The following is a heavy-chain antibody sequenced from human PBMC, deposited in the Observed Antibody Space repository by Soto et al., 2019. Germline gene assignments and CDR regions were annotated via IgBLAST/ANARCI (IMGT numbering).Heavy chain of an antibody. D-gene: IGHD3-22*01. CDR1: GYTFTDYY. V-gene: IGHV1-2*02. CDR2: ISPKTGGT. CDR3: ARGGTTNYYDSSASSHYCDY. Sequence: TSVKVSCKASGYTFTDYYMQWVRQAPGEGLELMGWISPKTGGTNYAQKFQGRVTMTRDTSINTGYMELSSLRSDDTAVYYCARGGTTNYYDSSASSHYCDYWGQGTQVTVSS. J-gene: IGHJ4*02.